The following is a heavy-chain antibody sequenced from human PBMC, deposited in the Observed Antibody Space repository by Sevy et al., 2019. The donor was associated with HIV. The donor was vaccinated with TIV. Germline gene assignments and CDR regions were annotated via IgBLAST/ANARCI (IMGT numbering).Heavy chain of an antibody. J-gene: IGHJ4*02. CDR2: ISHSGDNT. Sequence: GGSLRLSCTSSGLSFNNYALTRVRQAPGKGLEWVSTISHSGDNTNYADSVKGRFIISRDNSENTLYLQMNSLRAEDTALYYCAGRKVGDFWSGSVRGPWAGGPLFDYWGQGTLVTVSS. CDR3: AGRKVGDFWSGSVRGPWAGGPLFDY. D-gene: IGHD3-3*01. CDR1: GLSFNNYA. V-gene: IGHV3-23*01.